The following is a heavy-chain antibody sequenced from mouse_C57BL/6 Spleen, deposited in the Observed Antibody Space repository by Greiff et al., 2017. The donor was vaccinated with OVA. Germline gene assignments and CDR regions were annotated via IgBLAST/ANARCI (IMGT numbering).Heavy chain of an antibody. CDR2: IGPSDSYT. Sequence: QVQLQQPWAELVKPGASVKLSCKASGYTFTSYWMQWVKQRPGQGLEWIGEIGPSDSYTNYNQKFKGKTTLTVDTSSNTAYMQLSSLTSEDSAVYYCARLGLGRPFDYWGQGTTLTVSS. V-gene: IGHV1-50*01. CDR1: GYTFTSYW. CDR3: ARLGLGRPFDY. D-gene: IGHD4-1*01. J-gene: IGHJ2*01.